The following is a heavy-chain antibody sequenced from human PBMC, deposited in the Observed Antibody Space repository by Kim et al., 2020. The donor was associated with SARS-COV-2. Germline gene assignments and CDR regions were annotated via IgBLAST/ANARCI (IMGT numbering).Heavy chain of an antibody. J-gene: IGHJ4*02. CDR1: GFTFSSYA. CDR2: ISYDGSNK. D-gene: IGHD3-9*01. CDR3: ARDDYDILTGSFDY. Sequence: GGSLRLSCAASGFTFSSYAMHWVRQAPGKGLEWVAVISYDGSNKYYADSVKGRFTISRDNSKNTLYLQMNSLRAEDTAVYYCARDDYDILTGSFDYWGQGTLVTVPS. V-gene: IGHV3-30-3*01.